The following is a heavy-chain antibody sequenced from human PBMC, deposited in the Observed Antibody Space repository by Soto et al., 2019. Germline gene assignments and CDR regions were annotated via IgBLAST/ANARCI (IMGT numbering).Heavy chain of an antibody. V-gene: IGHV1-18*01. D-gene: IGHD2-2*01. J-gene: IGHJ5*02. CDR2: ISAYNGNT. CDR1: GYTFTSYG. Sequence: QVQLVQSGAEVKKPGASVKVSCKASGYTFTSYGISWVRQAPGQGLEWMGWISAYNGNTNYAQKLQGRVTMTTDTSTSTANMELRSLRSDDTAVYYCARLLILPESYPNWFDPWGQGTLVTVSS. CDR3: ARLLILPESYPNWFDP.